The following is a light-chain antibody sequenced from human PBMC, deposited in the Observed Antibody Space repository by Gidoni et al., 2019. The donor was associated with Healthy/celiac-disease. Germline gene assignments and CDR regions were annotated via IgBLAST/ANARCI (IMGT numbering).Light chain of an antibody. CDR3: QQLNSYPIFT. CDR2: AAS. Sequence: DIQLTQSPSFLSASVGDRVTITCRASQGISSYLAWYQPKPGKAPKLLIYAASTLQSGVPSSISGSGSGTEFTLTISSLQPEDFATYYCQQLNSYPIFTFGPGTKVDIK. J-gene: IGKJ3*01. V-gene: IGKV1-9*01. CDR1: QGISSY.